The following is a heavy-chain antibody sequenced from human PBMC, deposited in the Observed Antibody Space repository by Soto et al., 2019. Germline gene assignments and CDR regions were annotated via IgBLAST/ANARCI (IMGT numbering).Heavy chain of an antibody. CDR1: GYSFTSYW. J-gene: IGHJ6*02. CDR2: IDPSDSYT. Sequence: PGESLKISCKGSGYSFTSYWISWVRQMPGKGLEWMGRIDPSDSYTNYRPSFQGHVTISADKSISTAYLQWSSLKASDTAMYYCARIGISSWYYGMDVWGQGTTVTVSS. CDR3: ARIGISSWYYGMDV. D-gene: IGHD6-13*01. V-gene: IGHV5-10-1*01.